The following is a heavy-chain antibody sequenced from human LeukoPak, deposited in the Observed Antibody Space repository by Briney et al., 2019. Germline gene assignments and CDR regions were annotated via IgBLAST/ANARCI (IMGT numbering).Heavy chain of an antibody. D-gene: IGHD3-22*01. J-gene: IGHJ4*02. CDR2: IYHSGST. CDR1: GYSVSSGYY. Sequence: SETLSLTCTVSGYSVSSGYYWGWIRQSPGKGLEWIGSIYHSGSTYYSPSLRSRITISVDTSKNQSSLKLSSVTAADTAVYYCAREDYYDSSGYYFDCWGQGTLVTVSS. CDR3: AREDYYDSSGYYFDC. V-gene: IGHV4-38-2*02.